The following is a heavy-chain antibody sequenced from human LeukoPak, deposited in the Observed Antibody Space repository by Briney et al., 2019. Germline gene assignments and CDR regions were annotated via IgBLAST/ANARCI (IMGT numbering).Heavy chain of an antibody. J-gene: IGHJ4*02. V-gene: IGHV3-64*01. CDR3: ARGDTAMWGPFDY. CDR1: GFSFSSYA. CDR2: ISSNGGST. Sequence: SGGSLRLSCAASGFSFSSYAMHWVRQAPGKGLEYVSAISSNGGSTYYANSVKGRLTISRDNSKNTLYLQMGSLRAEDMAVYYCARGDTAMWGPFDYWGQGTLVTVSS. D-gene: IGHD5-18*01.